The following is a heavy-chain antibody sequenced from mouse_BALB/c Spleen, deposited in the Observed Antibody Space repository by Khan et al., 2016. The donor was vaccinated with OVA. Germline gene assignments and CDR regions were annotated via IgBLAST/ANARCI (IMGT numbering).Heavy chain of an antibody. CDR1: GYTFTNYG. Sequence: QIQLVQSGPEVKKPGETVKISCKASGYTFTNYGMNWMKQAPGKGLKWMGWINTHTGESTYADDFKGRFAFSLETSANTAYLHINNLKNEDTATYFSARILSVFIDNWGQGTTLTVSS. CDR3: ARILSVFIDN. J-gene: IGHJ2*01. CDR2: INTHTGES. D-gene: IGHD6-2*01. V-gene: IGHV9-3-1*01.